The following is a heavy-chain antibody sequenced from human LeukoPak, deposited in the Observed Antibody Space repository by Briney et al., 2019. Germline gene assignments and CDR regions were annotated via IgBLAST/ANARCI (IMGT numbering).Heavy chain of an antibody. CDR2: IYYSGST. V-gene: IGHV4-59*01. CDR3: ARDTSGYRRGSFDY. Sequence: SETLSLTCTVSGAPTTSYYWSWIRQPPGKGLEWIGYIYYSGSTNYNPSLKSRVTISVDTSKNQFSLKLSSLTAADTAVYYCARDTSGYRRGSFDYWGQGTLVTVSS. D-gene: IGHD3-22*01. J-gene: IGHJ4*02. CDR1: GAPTTSYY.